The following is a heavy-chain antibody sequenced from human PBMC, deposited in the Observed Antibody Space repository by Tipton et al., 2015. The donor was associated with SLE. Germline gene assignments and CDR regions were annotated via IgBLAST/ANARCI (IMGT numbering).Heavy chain of an antibody. Sequence: PGLVKPSETLSLTCTVSGGSLSSYYWSWIRQPPGKGLEWIGFIFFTGSTDYNPSLQSRVTISVDTSENQFSLRLTSVTAADTAVYYCARSGDYSGIYYYGFDVWGQGTTVTVSS. D-gene: IGHD4-11*01. V-gene: IGHV4-59*01. J-gene: IGHJ6*02. CDR2: IFFTGST. CDR1: GGSLSSYY. CDR3: ARSGDYSGIYYYGFDV.